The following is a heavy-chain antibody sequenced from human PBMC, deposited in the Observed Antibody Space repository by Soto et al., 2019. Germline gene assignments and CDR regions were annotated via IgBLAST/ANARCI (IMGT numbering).Heavy chain of an antibody. Sequence: QVQLQESGPGLVKPSGTLSLTCAVSGGSISSSNWWSWVRQPPGKGLEWIGEIYHSGSTNYNPSLKSRVTISVGKSKNQFSLKLSLVTVADTAVYYCARTIQWLTTGGDWFDPWGQGTLVTVSS. CDR2: IYHSGST. CDR1: GGSISSSNW. J-gene: IGHJ5*02. CDR3: ARTIQWLTTGGDWFDP. V-gene: IGHV4-4*02. D-gene: IGHD6-19*01.